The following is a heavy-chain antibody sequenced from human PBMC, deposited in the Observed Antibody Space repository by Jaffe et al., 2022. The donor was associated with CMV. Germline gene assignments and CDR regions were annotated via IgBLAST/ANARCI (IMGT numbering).Heavy chain of an antibody. V-gene: IGHV3-21*06. D-gene: IGHD6-13*01. J-gene: IGHJ4*02. Sequence: EVQLVESGGGLVKPGGSLGLSCAASGFTFSSYTMHWVRQAPGKGLEWVSSISSGSSYIYYTDSVKGRFTISRDNAKNSLYLQMNILRAEDTAVYYCAREGVATAGNSYYFDYWGQGTLVTVSS. CDR2: ISSGSSYI. CDR1: GFTFSSYT. CDR3: AREGVATAGNSYYFDY.